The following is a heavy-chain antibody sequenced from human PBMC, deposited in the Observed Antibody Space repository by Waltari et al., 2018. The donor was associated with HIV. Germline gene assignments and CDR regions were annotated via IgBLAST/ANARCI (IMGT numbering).Heavy chain of an antibody. Sequence: QVQLVESGGGLVKPGGSLRLSCAASGFTFSDYYMSWIRQAPGKGLEWVSYISSSGSTIYYADSVKGRFTISRDNAKNSLYLQMNSLRAEDTAVYYCARSLGGSRFLEWPMRYYYYYGMDVWGQGTTVTVSS. D-gene: IGHD3-3*01. CDR2: ISSSGSTI. CDR3: ARSLGGSRFLEWPMRYYYYYGMDV. CDR1: GFTFSDYY. V-gene: IGHV3-11*01. J-gene: IGHJ6*02.